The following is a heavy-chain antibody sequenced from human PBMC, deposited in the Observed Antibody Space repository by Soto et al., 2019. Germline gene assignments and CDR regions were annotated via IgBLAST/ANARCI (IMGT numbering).Heavy chain of an antibody. Sequence: GASVKVSCKASGYTFTSYGISWVRQAPGQGLEWMGWISAYNGNTNYAQKLQGRVTMTTDTSTSTAYMELRSLRSDDTAVYYCARVRRYYDSSGYLNWFDPWGQGTLVTVSS. J-gene: IGHJ5*02. V-gene: IGHV1-18*01. CDR3: ARVRRYYDSSGYLNWFDP. CDR2: ISAYNGNT. CDR1: GYTFTSYG. D-gene: IGHD3-22*01.